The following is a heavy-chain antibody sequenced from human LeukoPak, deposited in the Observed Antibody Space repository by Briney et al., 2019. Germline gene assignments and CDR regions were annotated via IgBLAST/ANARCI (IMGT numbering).Heavy chain of an antibody. CDR1: GYTFTSYG. Sequence: AAVKVSCKASGYTFTSYGISWVRQAPGQGLEWMGWISAYNGNTNYAQKLQGRVTMTTDTSTSTAYMELRSLRSDDTAVYYCARDQLETTSPDYWGQGTLVTVSS. J-gene: IGHJ4*02. V-gene: IGHV1-18*01. CDR2: ISAYNGNT. CDR3: ARDQLETTSPDY. D-gene: IGHD6-13*01.